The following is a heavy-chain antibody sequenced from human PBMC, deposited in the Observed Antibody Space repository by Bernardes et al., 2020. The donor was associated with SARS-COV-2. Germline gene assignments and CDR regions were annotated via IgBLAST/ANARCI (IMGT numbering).Heavy chain of an antibody. J-gene: IGHJ3*02. V-gene: IGHV3-23*01. Sequence: GGSLRLSCAASGFTFNSYAMNWVRQALGKGLEWVSTILADGGRAYYADSVKGRFTISRDNSKNTLYLQMNSLRAEDTAVYYCAKRAYHYDSNGYYNDAFDIWGQGTQVTVSS. CDR3: AKRAYHYDSNGYYNDAFDI. D-gene: IGHD3-22*01. CDR1: GFTFNSYA. CDR2: ILADGGRA.